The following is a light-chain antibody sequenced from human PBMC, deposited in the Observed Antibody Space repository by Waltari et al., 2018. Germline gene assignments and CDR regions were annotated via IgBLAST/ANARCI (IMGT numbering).Light chain of an antibody. Sequence: QSALTQPASVSGSPGQSITISCTGTSSDVGSYHLVSWYQQHPGKAPKLMIYEGNKRPSGVSNRFSGSKSGNTASLTISGLQAEDEADYYCCSYAGSSTFPYVFGTGTKVTVL. CDR2: EGN. CDR1: SSDVGSYHL. CDR3: CSYAGSSTFPYV. V-gene: IGLV2-23*03. J-gene: IGLJ1*01.